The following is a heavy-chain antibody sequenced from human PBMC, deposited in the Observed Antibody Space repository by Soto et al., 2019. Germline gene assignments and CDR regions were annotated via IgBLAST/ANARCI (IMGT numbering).Heavy chain of an antibody. D-gene: IGHD2-15*01. CDR2: ISTHTGNT. J-gene: IGHJ4*02. CDR3: VRDMSIGSAATVGGY. Sequence: QVQLVQSGAEVKKPGASVRVSCKASGYTFGTYGISWVRQAPGQGLEWMGWISTHTGNTDYAQSLQGRVTMTTDASAATAHMELRSLRSDDTAIYYCVRDMSIGSAATVGGYWGQGTQVTVTS. V-gene: IGHV1-18*01. CDR1: GYTFGTYG.